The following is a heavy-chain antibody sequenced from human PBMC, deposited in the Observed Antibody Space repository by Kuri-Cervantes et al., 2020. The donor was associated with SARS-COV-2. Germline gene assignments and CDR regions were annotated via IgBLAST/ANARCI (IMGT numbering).Heavy chain of an antibody. Sequence: SVKVSCKASGYTFTGYYMHWVRQAPGQGLEWMGGIIPIFGTANYAQKFQGRVTITRDTSASTAYMELSSLRSEDTAVYYCARDPKPAYCGGDCPDAFDIWAKGPL. D-gene: IGHD2-21*02. CDR2: IIPIFGTA. CDR1: GYTFTGYY. J-gene: IGHJ3*02. V-gene: IGHV1-69*05. CDR3: ARDPKPAYCGGDCPDAFDI.